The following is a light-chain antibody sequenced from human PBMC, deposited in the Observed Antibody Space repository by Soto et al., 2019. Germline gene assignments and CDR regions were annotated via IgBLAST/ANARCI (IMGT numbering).Light chain of an antibody. CDR3: LQDYNYPYT. CDR2: AAS. CDR1: QGIRND. V-gene: IGKV1-6*01. Sequence: AIQMTQSPSSLSASVGDRVTITCRASQGIRNDLGWYQQKPGKAPNLLIYAASSLQSGVPTRFRVSGSGTDFTLTISSLQPEDFATYYCLQDYNYPYTCGRGTKLEIK. J-gene: IGKJ2*01.